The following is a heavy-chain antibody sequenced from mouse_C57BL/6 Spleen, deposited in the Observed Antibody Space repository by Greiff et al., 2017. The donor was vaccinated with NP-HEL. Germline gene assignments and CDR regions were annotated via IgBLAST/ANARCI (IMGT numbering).Heavy chain of an antibody. CDR2: ISNGGGST. D-gene: IGHD2-1*01. CDR1: GFTFSDYY. J-gene: IGHJ3*01. V-gene: IGHV5-12*01. CDR3: ARGGNSPAWFAY. Sequence: EVQLVESGGGLVQPGGSLKLSCAASGFTFSDYYMYWVRQTPEKRLEWVAYISNGGGSTYYPDTVKGRFTISRDNAKNTLYLQMSRLKSEDTAMYYCARGGNSPAWFAYWGQGTLVTVSA.